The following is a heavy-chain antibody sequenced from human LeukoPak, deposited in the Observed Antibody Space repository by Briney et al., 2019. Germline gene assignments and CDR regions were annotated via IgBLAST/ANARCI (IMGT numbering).Heavy chain of an antibody. J-gene: IGHJ3*02. D-gene: IGHD3-22*01. Sequence: SETLSLTCTVSRYSISSGYYWGWIRPPPGKGLEWIGSIYHSVSTYYNPSLKSRVTISVDTSKNQFYLKLSSVTAADTAVYYCARPRNSSGYYYDAFDIWGQGTMVTVSS. CDR2: IYHSVST. V-gene: IGHV4-38-2*02. CDR1: RYSISSGYY. CDR3: ARPRNSSGYYYDAFDI.